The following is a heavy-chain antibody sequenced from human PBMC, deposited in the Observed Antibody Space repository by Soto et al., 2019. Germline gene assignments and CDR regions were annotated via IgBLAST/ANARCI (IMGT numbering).Heavy chain of an antibody. Sequence: PGESLKISCKGSGYSFTSYWIGWVRQMPGKGLEWMGIIYPGDSDTRYSPSFQGQVTISADKSISTAYLQWSSLKASDTAMYYCASHRDGDYVNELYFQHWGQGTLVTVSS. CDR1: GYSFTSYW. CDR2: IYPGDSDT. V-gene: IGHV5-51*01. J-gene: IGHJ1*01. CDR3: ASHRDGDYVNELYFQH. D-gene: IGHD4-17*01.